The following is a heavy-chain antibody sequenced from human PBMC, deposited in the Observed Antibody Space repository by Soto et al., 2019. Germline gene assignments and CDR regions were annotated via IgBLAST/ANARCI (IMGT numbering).Heavy chain of an antibody. CDR2: IIPIFGTA. V-gene: IGHV1-69*13. CDR1: GGTFSSYA. CDR3: ARGGITMVRGVIIITGMDV. J-gene: IGHJ6*02. D-gene: IGHD3-10*01. Sequence: SVKVSCKASGGTFSSYAIGWVRQAPGQGLEWMGGIIPIFGTANYAQKFQGRVTITADESTSTAYMELSSLRSEDTAVYYCARGGITMVRGVIIITGMDVWGQGTTVTVSS.